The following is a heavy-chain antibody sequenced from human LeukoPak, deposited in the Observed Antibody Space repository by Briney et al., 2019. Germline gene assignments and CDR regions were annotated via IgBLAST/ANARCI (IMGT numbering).Heavy chain of an antibody. J-gene: IGHJ4*02. Sequence: GGALRLSCAASGFTFSSYWMSGVRPASGKGLECVSNLNWNGGGTGYADSVKGRFTISRDNAKNSLYLQMNSLRAEDTALYYCAREISISIAVRGGFDYWGKGTLVTVSS. CDR1: GFTFSSYW. V-gene: IGHV3-20*04. CDR3: AREISISIAVRGGFDY. D-gene: IGHD6-6*01. CDR2: LNWNGGGT.